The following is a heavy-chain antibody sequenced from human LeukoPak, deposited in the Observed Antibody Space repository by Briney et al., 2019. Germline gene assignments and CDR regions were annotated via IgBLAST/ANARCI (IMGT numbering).Heavy chain of an antibody. D-gene: IGHD4-17*01. J-gene: IGHJ4*02. CDR2: ISGGGETT. V-gene: IGHV3-23*01. CDR3: ARDYADYVGYFSFDY. CDR1: GFTFNNYA. Sequence: PGGSLRLSCAASGFTFNNYAMNWVRQAPGKGLEWVSSISGGGETTYYADSAKGRLTISRDNSQNTLYLQMNSLRAEDTAVYYCARDYADYVGYFSFDYWGQGTLVTVSS.